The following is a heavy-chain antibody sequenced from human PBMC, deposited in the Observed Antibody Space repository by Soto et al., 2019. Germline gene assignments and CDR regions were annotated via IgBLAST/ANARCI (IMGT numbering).Heavy chain of an antibody. J-gene: IGHJ4*02. V-gene: IGHV1-69*02. Sequence: SVKVSCKASGGTFSSYTISWVRQAPGQGLEWMGRIIPILGIANYAQKFQGRVTITADKSTSTAYMELSSLRSEDTAVYYCARGSDYGDYFRNYWGQGTLVTVSS. CDR3: ARGSDYGDYFRNY. CDR2: IIPILGIA. CDR1: GGTFSSYT. D-gene: IGHD4-17*01.